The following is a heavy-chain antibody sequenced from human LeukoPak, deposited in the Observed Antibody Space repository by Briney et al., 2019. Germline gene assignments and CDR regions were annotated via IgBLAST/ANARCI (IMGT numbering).Heavy chain of an antibody. Sequence: KTSETLSLTCTASGGSISSSSYYWGWIRQPPGKGLEWIGSIYYSGSTYYNPSLKSRVTISVDTSKNQFSLKLSSVTAADTAVYYCARVGYYGSGSYYWGQGTLVTVSS. CDR2: IYYSGST. D-gene: IGHD3-10*01. J-gene: IGHJ4*02. CDR3: ARVGYYGSGSYY. V-gene: IGHV4-39*07. CDR1: GGSISSSSYY.